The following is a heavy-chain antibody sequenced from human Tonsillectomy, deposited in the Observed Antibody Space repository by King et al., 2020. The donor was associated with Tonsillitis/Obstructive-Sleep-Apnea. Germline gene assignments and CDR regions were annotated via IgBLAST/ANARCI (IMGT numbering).Heavy chain of an antibody. J-gene: IGHJ3*02. Sequence: VQLVESGGGLVQPGGSLRLSCAASGFTFSSSSMNWVRQAPGKGLEWVSYISSSSSTIYFAASVKGRFTISSDNAKNSLCLQMNSLRDEDTAVYYCARSSIVSGAFDIWGQGTMVTVSS. CDR1: GFTFSSSS. CDR2: ISSSSSTI. V-gene: IGHV3-48*02. D-gene: IGHD2-15*01. CDR3: ARSSIVSGAFDI.